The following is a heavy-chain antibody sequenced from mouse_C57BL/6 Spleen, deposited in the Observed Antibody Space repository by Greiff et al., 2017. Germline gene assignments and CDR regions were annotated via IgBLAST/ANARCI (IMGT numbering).Heavy chain of an antibody. CDR1: GFTFSDYG. CDR2: ISSGSSTI. CDR3: ARGIYYYGSFYYAMDY. V-gene: IGHV5-17*01. Sequence: EVKVVESGGGLVKPGGSLKLSCAASGFTFSDYGMHWVRQAPEKGLEWVAYISSGSSTIYYADTVKGRFTISRDNAKNTLFLQMTSLRSEDTAMYYCARGIYYYGSFYYAMDYWGQGTSVTVSS. J-gene: IGHJ4*01. D-gene: IGHD1-1*01.